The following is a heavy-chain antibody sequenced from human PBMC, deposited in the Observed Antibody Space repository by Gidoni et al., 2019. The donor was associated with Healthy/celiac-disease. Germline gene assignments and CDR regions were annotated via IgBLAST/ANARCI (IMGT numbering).Heavy chain of an antibody. V-gene: IGHV3-23*01. J-gene: IGHJ6*04. CDR2: ISGSGGST. CDR3: AKDVEMRITIFGVPLDV. D-gene: IGHD3-3*01. Sequence: EVQLLESGGGLVQPGGSLRLSCAASGFTFSSYAMSWVRQAPGKGLEWVSAISGSGGSTYYADSVKGRFTISRDNSKNTLYLQMNSLRAEDTAVYYCAKDVEMRITIFGVPLDVWGKGTTVTVSS. CDR1: GFTFSSYA.